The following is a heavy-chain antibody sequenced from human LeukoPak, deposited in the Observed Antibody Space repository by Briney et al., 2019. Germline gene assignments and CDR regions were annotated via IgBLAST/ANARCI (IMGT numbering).Heavy chain of an antibody. D-gene: IGHD3-10*02. J-gene: IGHJ6*04. Sequence: GGSLRLSCVASGFTFSRYWMHWVRQAPGKGLVWVSRINSDGGSTNYADSVKGRFSISRDNAENTLYLQMNSLRVEDTAVYYCAELGITMIGGVWGKGTTVTISS. V-gene: IGHV3-74*01. CDR2: INSDGGST. CDR1: GFTFSRYW. CDR3: AELGITMIGGV.